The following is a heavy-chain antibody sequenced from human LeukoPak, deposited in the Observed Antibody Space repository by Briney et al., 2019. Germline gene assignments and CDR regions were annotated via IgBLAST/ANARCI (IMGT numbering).Heavy chain of an antibody. J-gene: IGHJ3*02. CDR1: GFTFDDYA. D-gene: IGHD4-17*01. V-gene: IGHV3-9*03. CDR3: AKDITHRTTGYAFDI. Sequence: GGSLRLSCAASGFTFDDYAMHWVRQAPGKGLEWVSGISWNSGSIGYADSVKGRFTISRDNAKNSLYLQMNSLRAEDMALYYCAKDITHRTTGYAFDIWSQGTMVTVSS. CDR2: ISWNSGSI.